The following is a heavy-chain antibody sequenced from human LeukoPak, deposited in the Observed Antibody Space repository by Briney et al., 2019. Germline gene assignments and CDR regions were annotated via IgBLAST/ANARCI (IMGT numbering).Heavy chain of an antibody. J-gene: IGHJ4*02. CDR2: INHSGST. Sequence: KPSETLSLTCAVYGGSFSGYYWSWIRQPPGKGLEWIGEINHSGSTNYNPSLKSRVTISVDTSKNQFSLKLSSVTAADTAVYYCASQYYDILTGYPKHYPSRRRLYYFDYWGQGTLVTVSS. V-gene: IGHV4-34*01. CDR3: ASQYYDILTGYPKHYPSRRRLYYFDY. D-gene: IGHD3-9*01. CDR1: GGSFSGYY.